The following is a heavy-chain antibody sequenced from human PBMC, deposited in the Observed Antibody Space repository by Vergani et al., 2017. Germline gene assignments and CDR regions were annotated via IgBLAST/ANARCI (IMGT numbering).Heavy chain of an antibody. J-gene: IGHJ3*02. V-gene: IGHV3-11*01. CDR1: GFTFSDYY. CDR2: ISSSGSTI. CDR3: ARRAVALFDAFDI. D-gene: IGHD6-19*01. Sequence: VQLLESGGGLVQPGGSLRLSCAASGFTFSDYYMSWIRQAPGKGLEWVSYISSSGSTIYYADSVKGRFTISRDNAKKSLYLQMNSLRAEDTAVYYCARRAVALFDAFDIWGQGTMVTVSS.